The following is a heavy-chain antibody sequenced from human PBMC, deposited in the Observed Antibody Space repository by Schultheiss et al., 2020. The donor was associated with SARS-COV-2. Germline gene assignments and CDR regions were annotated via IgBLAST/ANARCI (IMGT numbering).Heavy chain of an antibody. Sequence: GGSLRLSCAASGFTFSSYGMHWVRQAPGKGLEWVAVISYDGSNKYYADSVKGRFTISRDNSKNTLYLQMNSLTVDDTAVYYCAKGGIGTAEFDSWGQGTLVTVSS. J-gene: IGHJ4*02. CDR2: ISYDGSNK. V-gene: IGHV3-30*12. CDR3: AKGGIGTAEFDS. CDR1: GFTFSSYG. D-gene: IGHD2-21*02.